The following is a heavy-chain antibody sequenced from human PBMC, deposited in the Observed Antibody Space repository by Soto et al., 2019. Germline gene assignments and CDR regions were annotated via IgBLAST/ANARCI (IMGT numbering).Heavy chain of an antibody. D-gene: IGHD3-22*01. J-gene: IGHJ3*02. CDR1: GFTFSSYA. Sequence: PGGSLRLSCAASGFTFSSYAMHWVRQAPGKGLEWVAVISYDGGNKYYADSVKGRFTISRDNSKNTLYLQMNSLRAEDTAVYYCANLYYYDSSGYYFDGAFDIWGQGTMVTVSS. V-gene: IGHV3-30-3*01. CDR2: ISYDGGNK. CDR3: ANLYYYDSSGYYFDGAFDI.